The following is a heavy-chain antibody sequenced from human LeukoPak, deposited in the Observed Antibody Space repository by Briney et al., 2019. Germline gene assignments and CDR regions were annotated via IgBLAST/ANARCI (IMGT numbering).Heavy chain of an antibody. CDR2: ISSSSSYI. J-gene: IGHJ4*02. CDR1: GFTFSSYS. D-gene: IGHD2-21*02. V-gene: IGHV3-21*01. Sequence: PGGSLRLSCAASGFTFSSYSMNWVRQAPGKGLEWVSSISSSSSYIYYADSVKGRFTISRDNAKNSLYLQMNSLRAEDTAVYYYARGICGGDCYSDPFDYWGQGTLVTVSS. CDR3: ARGICGGDCYSDPFDY.